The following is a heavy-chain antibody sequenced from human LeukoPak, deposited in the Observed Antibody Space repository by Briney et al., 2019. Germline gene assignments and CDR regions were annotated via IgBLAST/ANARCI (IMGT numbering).Heavy chain of an antibody. J-gene: IGHJ4*02. Sequence: PSETLSLTCTVSGGSISSSSYYWGWIRQPPGKGLEWIGSIYYSGSTYYNPSLKSRVTISVDTSKNQFSLRLSSVTAADTAVYYCAREGGGYSYGYYFDYWGQGTLVTVSS. V-gene: IGHV4-39*07. CDR1: GGSISSSSYY. D-gene: IGHD5-18*01. CDR2: IYYSGST. CDR3: AREGGGYSYGYYFDY.